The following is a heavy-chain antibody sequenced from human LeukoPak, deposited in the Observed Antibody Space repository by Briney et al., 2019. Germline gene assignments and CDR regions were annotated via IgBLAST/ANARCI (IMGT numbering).Heavy chain of an antibody. Sequence: PGGSLRLSCAASGFTFSSYAMTWVRQAPGKGLEWVSGINGRGGSTYYADSVKGRFTISIDNSKSTLYLQMNSLRAEDTAVYYCAKAASKRTDYGDYAFYYYMDVWGKGTTVTISS. CDR2: INGRGGST. J-gene: IGHJ6*03. V-gene: IGHV3-23*01. CDR1: GFTFSSYA. D-gene: IGHD4-17*01. CDR3: AKAASKRTDYGDYAFYYYMDV.